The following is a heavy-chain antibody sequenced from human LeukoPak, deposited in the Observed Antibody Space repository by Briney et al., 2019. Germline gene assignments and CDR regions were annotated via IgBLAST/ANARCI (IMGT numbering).Heavy chain of an antibody. CDR1: GFPFSSCT. D-gene: IGHD4-23*01. CDR2: ISGSGGST. J-gene: IGHJ4*02. Sequence: GGSLRLSCAASGFPFSSCTMSWVRQAPGKGLERVSAISGSGGSTYYADSVKGRFTISRDNSKSMLYLQMNSLRAEDTAVYYCARHYGGNSIRFYFDYWGQGTLVTVSS. CDR3: ARHYGGNSIRFYFDY. V-gene: IGHV3-23*01.